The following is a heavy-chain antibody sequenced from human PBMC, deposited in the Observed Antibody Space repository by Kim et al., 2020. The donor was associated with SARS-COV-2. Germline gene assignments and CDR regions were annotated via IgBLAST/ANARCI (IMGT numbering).Heavy chain of an antibody. CDR3: ARDVTGWHGTDV. D-gene: IGHD7-27*01. Sequence: AAPVKGRFTISRDNAKNAVCLQMNRVGVEGTAVYYCARDVTGWHGTDVWGQGTTVTVSS. J-gene: IGHJ6*02. V-gene: IGHV3-30*05.